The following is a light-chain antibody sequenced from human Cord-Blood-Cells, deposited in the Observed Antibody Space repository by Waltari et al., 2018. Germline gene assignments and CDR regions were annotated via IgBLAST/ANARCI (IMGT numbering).Light chain of an antibody. CDR3: CSYAGSYTLV. Sequence: VSGSPGQSVTISCTGTSSDVGGYNYVSWYQQHPGKAPKLMIYDVSKRPSGVPDRFSGSKSGNTASLTISGLQAEDEADYYCCSYAGSYTLVFGGGTKLTVL. V-gene: IGLV2-11*01. J-gene: IGLJ3*02. CDR2: DVS. CDR1: SSDVGGYNY.